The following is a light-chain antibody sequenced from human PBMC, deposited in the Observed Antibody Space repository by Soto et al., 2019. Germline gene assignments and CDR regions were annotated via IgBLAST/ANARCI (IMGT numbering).Light chain of an antibody. V-gene: IGKV1-39*01. CDR3: QQSYGIPPVI. CDR2: TAS. J-gene: IGKJ4*01. Sequence: DIQMTQSPSSLSASVGDRVTITCRASQSFSTYLNWYQQHPGKAPKLLIYTASNLESGVPSRFSGSWSGTDFTLTISILQPEDFATYYCQQSYGIPPVIFGGGTEVDIK. CDR1: QSFSTY.